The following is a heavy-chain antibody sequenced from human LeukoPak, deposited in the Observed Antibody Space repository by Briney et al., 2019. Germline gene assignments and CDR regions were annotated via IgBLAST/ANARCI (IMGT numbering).Heavy chain of an antibody. CDR2: IYPSDGTT. Sequence: ASVKVSCKASGYTFTNYYIHWVRQAPGQGLEWMGIIYPSDGTTSYAEKFQGRVTMTRDMSTSTVYMELSSLRSEDTAVYYCATVGGSYYYDYWGQGTLVTVSS. CDR1: GYTFTNYY. V-gene: IGHV1-46*01. D-gene: IGHD1-26*01. CDR3: ATVGGSYYYDY. J-gene: IGHJ4*02.